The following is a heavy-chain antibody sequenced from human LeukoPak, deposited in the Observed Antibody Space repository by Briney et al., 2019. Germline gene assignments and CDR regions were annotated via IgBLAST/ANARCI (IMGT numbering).Heavy chain of an antibody. CDR2: ISGSGSRT. J-gene: IGHJ4*02. Sequence: PGGSLRLSCAASGFTFRNYAMTWVRQAPGKGLEWVSGISGSGSRTYYADSVKGRFTISRDNSKNTLSLQMNSLRAEDTAVYYCAKDGDWGQGTLVTVSS. V-gene: IGHV3-23*01. CDR1: GFTFRNYA. CDR3: AKDGD.